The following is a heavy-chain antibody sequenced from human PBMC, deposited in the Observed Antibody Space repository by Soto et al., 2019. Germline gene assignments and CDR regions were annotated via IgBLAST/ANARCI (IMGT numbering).Heavy chain of an antibody. J-gene: IGHJ4*02. D-gene: IGHD2-21*02. Sequence: QVQLVQSGAEVKQPGASVRVYCKASGDTHTIYFIHWLRQAPGQGLEWMGWINSVSGGANYAPRFQGRVAMTRDRSSATAFMELSRLRSDDTAVYYCARCGSYCAHWGQGTLVTVSS. CDR3: ARCGSYCAH. CDR2: INSVSGGA. V-gene: IGHV1-2*02. CDR1: GDTHTIYF.